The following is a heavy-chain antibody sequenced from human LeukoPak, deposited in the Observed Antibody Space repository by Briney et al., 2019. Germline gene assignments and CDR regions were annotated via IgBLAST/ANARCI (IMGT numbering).Heavy chain of an antibody. J-gene: IGHJ4*02. Sequence: SVKVSCKASAGTFSSYAISWVRQAPGQGLEWMGRIIPIFGTANYAQKFQGRVTITTDESTSTAYMELSSLRSEDTAVYYCASPRLLNGEEVHFDYRGQGTLVTVSS. V-gene: IGHV1-69*05. CDR2: IIPIFGTA. D-gene: IGHD3-10*01. CDR1: AGTFSSYA. CDR3: ASPRLLNGEEVHFDY.